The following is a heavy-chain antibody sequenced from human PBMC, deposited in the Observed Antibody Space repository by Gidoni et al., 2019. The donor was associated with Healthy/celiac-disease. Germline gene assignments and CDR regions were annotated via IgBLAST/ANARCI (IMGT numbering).Heavy chain of an antibody. V-gene: IGHV3-9*01. CDR3: AKDGILGGYCSSTSCYWYYFDY. Sequence: EVQLVESGGGLVQPGRSLRLSCAASGLPFDASAMHWVRQAPGKGLEWVSGISWNSGSIGYADSVKGRFTISRDNAKNSLYLQMNSLRAEDTALYYCAKDGILGGYCSSTSCYWYYFDYWGQGTLVTVSS. CDR1: GLPFDASA. D-gene: IGHD2-2*01. CDR2: ISWNSGSI. J-gene: IGHJ4*02.